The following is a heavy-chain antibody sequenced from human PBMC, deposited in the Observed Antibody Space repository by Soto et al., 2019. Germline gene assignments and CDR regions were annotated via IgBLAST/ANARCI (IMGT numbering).Heavy chain of an antibody. CDR3: AKRGLLWFAEFNYYGMDV. CDR2: ISEGGGST. CDR1: GFTFSNYA. V-gene: IGHV3-23*01. Sequence: EVQLLDSGGGLVQPGGSLRLSCAASGFTFSNYAMSWVRQAPGKGLEWVSGISEGGGSTYYADSVKGRFTISRDNSQNTLYLEMNSLRAEDTAVYFCAKRGLLWFAEFNYYGMDVWGQGTTVTVSS. D-gene: IGHD3-10*01. J-gene: IGHJ6*02.